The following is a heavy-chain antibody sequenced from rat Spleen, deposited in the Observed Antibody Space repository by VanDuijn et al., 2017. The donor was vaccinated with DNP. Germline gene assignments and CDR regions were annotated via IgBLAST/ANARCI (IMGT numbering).Heavy chain of an antibody. D-gene: IGHD1-12*03. CDR1: GYSITSNY. CDR3: ARVNDGYFPNWYFDL. Sequence: EVQLQESGPGLVKPSQSLSLTCSVTGYSITSNYWGWIRKFPGNKMEWIGHISYSGRTTYNPSLQGRISITRDTSKNQFFLHLNSVTTEDTATYYCARVNDGYFPNWYFDLWGPGTMVTVSS. V-gene: IGHV3-1*01. J-gene: IGHJ1*01. CDR2: ISYSGRT.